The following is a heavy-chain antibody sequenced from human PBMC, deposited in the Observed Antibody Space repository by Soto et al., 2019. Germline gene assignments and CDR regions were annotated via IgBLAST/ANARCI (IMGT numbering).Heavy chain of an antibody. CDR1: GYSFTDYW. V-gene: IGHV5-51*01. J-gene: IGHJ4*02. D-gene: IGHD6-19*01. CDR3: ARRYSSVWYTFDY. Sequence: GESLKISCKGFGYSFTDYWIGWVRQMPAKGLEWVGIIYPGDSDTRYSPSFQGQVTISADKSISTAYLQWSSLKASDTAMYYCARRYSSVWYTFDYWGQGALVTVSS. CDR2: IYPGDSDT.